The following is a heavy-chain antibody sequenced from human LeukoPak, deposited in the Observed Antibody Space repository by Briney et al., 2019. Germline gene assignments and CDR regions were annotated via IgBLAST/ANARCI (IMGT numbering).Heavy chain of an antibody. CDR1: GGSISSSSYY. D-gene: IGHD3-3*01. CDR3: ARSRRELRFLEWLSRDVYYYYYMDV. J-gene: IGHJ6*03. V-gene: IGHV4-39*07. Sequence: SETLSLTCTVSGGSISSSSYYWGWIRQPPGKGLEWIGSIYYSGSTYYNPSLKSRVTISVDTSKNQFSLKLSSVTAADTAVYYCARSRRELRFLEWLSRDVYYYYYMDVWGKGTTVTVSS. CDR2: IYYSGST.